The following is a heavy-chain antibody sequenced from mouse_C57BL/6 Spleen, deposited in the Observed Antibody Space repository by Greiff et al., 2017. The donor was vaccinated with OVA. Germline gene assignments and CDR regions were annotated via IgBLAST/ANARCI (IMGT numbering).Heavy chain of an antibody. CDR2: IDPETGGT. V-gene: IGHV1-15*01. CDR1: GYTFTDYE. J-gene: IGHJ2*01. Sequence: QVHVKQSGAELVRPGASVTLSCKASGYTFTDYEMHWVKQTPVHGLEWIGAIDPETGGTAYNQKFKGKAILTADKSSSTAYMELRSLTSEDSADYYCTRPLITTVVATDYWGQGTTLTVAS. CDR3: TRPLITTVVATDY. D-gene: IGHD1-1*01.